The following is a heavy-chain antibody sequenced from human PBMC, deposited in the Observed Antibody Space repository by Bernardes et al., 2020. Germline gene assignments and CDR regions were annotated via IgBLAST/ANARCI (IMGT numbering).Heavy chain of an antibody. V-gene: IGHV3-23*01. Sequence: GGSLRLSCAASGFTFSNYAMSWVRQAPGKGLAWVSGISDSDVSTYYADSVKGRFTISRDNSKNTLSLQMNSLRAEDTAVYYCAKERDRYGPPDLYYWGQGTLVTVYS. CDR2: ISDSDVST. CDR1: GFTFSNYA. J-gene: IGHJ4*02. D-gene: IGHD5-18*01. CDR3: AKERDRYGPPDLYY.